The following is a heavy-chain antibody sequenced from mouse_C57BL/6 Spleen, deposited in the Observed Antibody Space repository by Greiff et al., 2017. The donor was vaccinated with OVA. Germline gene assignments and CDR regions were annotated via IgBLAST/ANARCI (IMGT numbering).Heavy chain of an antibody. CDR1: GYTFTSYW. CDR2: IDPNSGGT. CDR3: VRGGIYDGYYGYFDD. J-gene: IGHJ2*01. V-gene: IGHV1-72*01. D-gene: IGHD2-3*01. Sequence: VQPQQAGAELVKPGASVKLSCKASGYTFTSYWMHWVKQRPGRGLEWIGRIDPNSGGTKYNEKFKSKATLTVDKPSSTAYMQLSSLTSEDSAVYYCVRGGIYDGYYGYFDDWGKGTTLTVSS.